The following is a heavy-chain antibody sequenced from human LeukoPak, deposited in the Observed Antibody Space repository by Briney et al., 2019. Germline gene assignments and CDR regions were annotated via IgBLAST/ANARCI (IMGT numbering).Heavy chain of an antibody. J-gene: IGHJ4*02. V-gene: IGHV3-23*01. CDR3: AIRPREDCSSTSCRDY. CDR2: ISGSGGST. D-gene: IGHD2-2*01. CDR1: GCTFSSYA. Sequence: GGSLRLSCAASGCTFSSYAMSWVRQAPGKGLEWVSAISGSGGSTYYADSVKGRFIISRDNSKNTLYLQMNSLRAEDTAVYYCAIRPREDCSSTSCRDYWGQGTLVTVSS.